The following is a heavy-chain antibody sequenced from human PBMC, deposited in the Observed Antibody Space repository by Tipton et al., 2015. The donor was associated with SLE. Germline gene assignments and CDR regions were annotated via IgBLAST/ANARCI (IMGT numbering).Heavy chain of an antibody. D-gene: IGHD2-21*01. CDR1: GGSFSGYY. CDR2: INHSGST. V-gene: IGHV4-34*01. CDR3: ARYIVVVRYFDY. Sequence: TLSLTCALYGGSFSGYYWNWIRQPPGKGLEWIGEINHSGSTNYNPSLKSRVTISVDTSKNQFSLKLSSVTAADTAVYYCARYIVVVRYFDYWGQGTLVTVSS. J-gene: IGHJ4*02.